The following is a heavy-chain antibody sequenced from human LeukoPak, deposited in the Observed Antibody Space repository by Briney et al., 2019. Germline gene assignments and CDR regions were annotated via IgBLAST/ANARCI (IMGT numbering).Heavy chain of an antibody. Sequence: PGGSLRLSCAASRFTFSTSAMSWVRQAPGKGLEWVSGLSGSGDRSYYADSVQGRFTISRDNAKNTLYLQMNSLRAEDTAVYYCARESVTMVRGVIGSSRFYYYGMDVWGQGTTVTVSS. CDR3: ARESVTMVRGVIGSSRFYYYGMDV. J-gene: IGHJ6*02. CDR2: LSGSGDRS. V-gene: IGHV3-23*01. CDR1: RFTFSTSA. D-gene: IGHD3-10*01.